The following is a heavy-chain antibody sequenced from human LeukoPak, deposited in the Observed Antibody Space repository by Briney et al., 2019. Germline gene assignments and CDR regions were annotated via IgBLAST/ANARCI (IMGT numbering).Heavy chain of an antibody. Sequence: GASVKVSCKASGYTFTSYGISWVRQAPGQGLEWMGWISAYNGNTNYAQKLQGRVTMTTDTSTSTAHMELRSLRSDDTAVYYCARDTYCGGDCYLANYYGMDVWGQGTTVTVFS. CDR1: GYTFTSYG. V-gene: IGHV1-18*01. D-gene: IGHD2-21*02. CDR3: ARDTYCGGDCYLANYYGMDV. CDR2: ISAYNGNT. J-gene: IGHJ6*02.